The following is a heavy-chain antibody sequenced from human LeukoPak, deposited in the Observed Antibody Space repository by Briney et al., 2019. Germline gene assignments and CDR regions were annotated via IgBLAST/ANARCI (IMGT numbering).Heavy chain of an antibody. V-gene: IGHV4-31*03. J-gene: IGHJ3*02. Sequence: SETLSLTCTVSGGSISSGGYYWSWIRQHPGKGLEWIGYIYYSGSICYNPSLKSRVTISVDTSKNQFSLKLSSVTAADTAVYYCCTSDDAFDIWGQGTMVTVSS. CDR2: IYYSGSI. CDR1: GGSISSGGYY. CDR3: CTSDDAFDI.